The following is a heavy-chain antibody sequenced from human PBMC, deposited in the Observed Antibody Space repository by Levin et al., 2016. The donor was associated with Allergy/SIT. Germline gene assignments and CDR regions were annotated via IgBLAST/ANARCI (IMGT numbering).Heavy chain of an antibody. CDR3: AKEVNTGYYYDSSGYYNYFDY. J-gene: IGHJ4*02. D-gene: IGHD3-22*01. CDR1: GFTFSTYA. CDR2: ISGSGGST. Sequence: GESLKISCAASGFTFSTYAMSWVRQAPGKGLEWVSAISGSGGSTYYADSVKGRFTISRDNSKHTLYLQMNSLRAEDTAVYYCAKEVNTGYYYDSSGYYNYFDYWGQGTLVTVSS. V-gene: IGHV3-23*01.